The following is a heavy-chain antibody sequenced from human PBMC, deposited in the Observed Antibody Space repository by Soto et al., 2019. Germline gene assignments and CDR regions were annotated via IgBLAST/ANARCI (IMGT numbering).Heavy chain of an antibody. CDR1: GFTFSSYA. Sequence: GGSLRLSCAASGFTFSSYAMHWVRQAPGKGLEWVAVISYDGSNKYYADSVKGRFTISRDNSKNTLYLQMNSLRAEDTDVYYCARDTHGYYYGSGSYPDGMDVWGQGTPVTVSS. CDR2: ISYDGSNK. D-gene: IGHD3-10*01. V-gene: IGHV3-30*04. J-gene: IGHJ6*02. CDR3: ARDTHGYYYGSGSYPDGMDV.